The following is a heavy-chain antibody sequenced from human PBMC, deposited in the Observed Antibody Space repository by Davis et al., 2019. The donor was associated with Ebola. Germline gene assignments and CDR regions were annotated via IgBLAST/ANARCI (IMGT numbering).Heavy chain of an antibody. J-gene: IGHJ5*02. CDR3: ARGVVGYCSSTSCYTRGRFDP. V-gene: IGHV3-30-3*01. CDR1: GFTFSSYA. CDR2: ISYDGSNK. Sequence: GESLKISCAASGFTFSSYAMHWVRQAPGKGLEWVAVISYDGSNKYYADSVKGRFTISRDNSKNTLYLQMNSLRAEDTAVYYCARGVVGYCSSTSCYTRGRFDPWGQGTLVTVSS. D-gene: IGHD2-2*02.